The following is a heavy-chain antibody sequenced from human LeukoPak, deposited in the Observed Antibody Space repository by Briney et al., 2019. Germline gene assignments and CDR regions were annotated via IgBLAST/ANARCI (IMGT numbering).Heavy chain of an antibody. D-gene: IGHD4-23*01. CDR3: GKDPNGNFIGAFDF. Sequence: GGSLRLSCAASRFAFHNYAMTWIRQAPERGLDGSQSISVDGGDIKYTDSAKGRFTISRDNSKGTLYLQMDSLRVEDTAVYYCGKDPNGNFIGAFDFWGQGTMVTVSS. CDR1: RFAFHNYA. V-gene: IGHV3-23*01. J-gene: IGHJ3*01. CDR2: ISVDGGDI.